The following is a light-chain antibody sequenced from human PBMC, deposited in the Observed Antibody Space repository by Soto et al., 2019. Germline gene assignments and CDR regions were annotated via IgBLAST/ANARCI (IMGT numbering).Light chain of an antibody. J-gene: IGLJ3*02. Sequence: QSVLTQPPSVSAAPGQKVTISCSGSSSNIGNNYVSWYQQLPGTAPKLLIYENNKRPSGIPDRFSGSKSGTSATLGITGLQTGDEADYYCGTWDNSLSAYWVFGGGTKLTVL. V-gene: IGLV1-51*02. CDR1: SSNIGNNY. CDR2: ENN. CDR3: GTWDNSLSAYWV.